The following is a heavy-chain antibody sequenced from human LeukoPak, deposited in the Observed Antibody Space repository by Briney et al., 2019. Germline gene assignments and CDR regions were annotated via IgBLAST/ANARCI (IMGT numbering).Heavy chain of an antibody. D-gene: IGHD5-24*01. Sequence: PSETLSLTCAVYGGSFSGYYWSWIRQPPGKGLEWIGEINHSGSTNYNPSLKSRVTISVDTSKNQFSLKLSSVTAADTAVYYCARGRDGYAYWGQGTLVTVSS. CDR1: GGSFSGYY. CDR3: ARGRDGYAY. V-gene: IGHV4-34*01. J-gene: IGHJ4*02. CDR2: INHSGST.